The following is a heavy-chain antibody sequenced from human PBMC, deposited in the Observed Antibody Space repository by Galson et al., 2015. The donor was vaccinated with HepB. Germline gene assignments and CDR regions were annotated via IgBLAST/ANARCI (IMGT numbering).Heavy chain of an antibody. D-gene: IGHD3-3*01. CDR2: IFYSGST. J-gene: IGHJ4*02. V-gene: IGHV4-59*08. CDR3: AGHTADFWGGYSHVDY. CDR1: GGSISSYY. Sequence: ETMSLTCTVSGGSISSYYWSWIRQPPGKGLEWTGYIFYSGSTNYSPSLKRRVTISVDTSKNHFYLKLSSVTAADTAVYYCAGHTADFWGGYSHVDYWGQGTLVTVSS.